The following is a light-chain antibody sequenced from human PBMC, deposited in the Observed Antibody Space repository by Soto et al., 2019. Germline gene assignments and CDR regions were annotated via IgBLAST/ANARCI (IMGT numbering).Light chain of an antibody. Sequence: DIQLTQSPSTLSASVGDGVTITCRASQTITTSLAWYQQKPGKAPKLLIYKASSLESGVPSRFSGSGSGTEFTLTISSLQHDDFATYYCQQYDSYSVRTFGQGTKVEI. CDR1: QTITTS. CDR2: KAS. CDR3: QQYDSYSVRT. V-gene: IGKV1-5*03. J-gene: IGKJ1*01.